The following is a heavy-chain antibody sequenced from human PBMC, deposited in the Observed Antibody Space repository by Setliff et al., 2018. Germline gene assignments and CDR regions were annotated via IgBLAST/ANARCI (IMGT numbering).Heavy chain of an antibody. J-gene: IGHJ3*02. CDR1: GFTFSSYS. CDR3: ARDRGRQLGYTGDAFDI. Sequence: LRLSCAASGFTFSSYSMNWVRQAPGKGLEWVSSISSSSSYIYYADSVKGRFTISRDNAKNSLYLQMNSLRAEDTAVYYCARDRGRQLGYTGDAFDIWGQGTMVTVSS. CDR2: ISSSSSYI. D-gene: IGHD5-18*01. V-gene: IGHV3-21*01.